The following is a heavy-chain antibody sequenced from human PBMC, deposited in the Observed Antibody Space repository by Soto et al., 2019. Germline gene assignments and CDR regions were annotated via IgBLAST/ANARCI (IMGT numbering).Heavy chain of an antibody. Sequence: PGGSLRLSCAASGFTFSSYAMSWVRQAPGKGLEWVSAISGSGGSTYYADSVKGRFTISRDNSKNTLYLQMNSLRAEDTAVYYCAKGREPGDYYYYYGMDVWGQGTTVTVSS. V-gene: IGHV3-23*01. J-gene: IGHJ6*02. CDR1: GFTFSSYA. CDR2: ISGSGGST. D-gene: IGHD1-26*01. CDR3: AKGREPGDYYYYYGMDV.